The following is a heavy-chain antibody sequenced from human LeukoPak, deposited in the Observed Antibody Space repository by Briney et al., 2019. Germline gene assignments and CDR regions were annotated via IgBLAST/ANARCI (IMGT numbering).Heavy chain of an antibody. CDR3: GRSGHSSSWYWFDP. D-gene: IGHD6-13*01. J-gene: IGHJ5*02. V-gene: IGHV4-59*01. Sequence: SETLSLTCTVSGGSISSFYWSWIRQPPGKGLEWIGYIYYRGSTNYNPSLKSRLTITVDTSKNQFSLKLSSVTAADTAVYYCGRSGHSSSWYWFDPWGQGTLVTVSS. CDR2: IYYRGST. CDR1: GGSISSFY.